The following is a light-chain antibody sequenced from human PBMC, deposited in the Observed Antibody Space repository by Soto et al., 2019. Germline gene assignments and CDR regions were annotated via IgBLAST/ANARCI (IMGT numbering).Light chain of an antibody. J-gene: IGKJ4*01. CDR3: QQYESFPLT. CDR1: QGINKF. Sequence: DIQMTQSPSSLSASVGDSVTITCRASQGINKFLAWFQQKPGTAPKSLISTASRLQSGVPSRFSGSESETHFTLAINNLQPEDFATYYCQQYESFPLTFGGGTRVEIK. V-gene: IGKV1-16*01. CDR2: TAS.